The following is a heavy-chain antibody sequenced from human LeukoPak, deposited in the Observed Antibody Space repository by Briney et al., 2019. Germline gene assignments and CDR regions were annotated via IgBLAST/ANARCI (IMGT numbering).Heavy chain of an antibody. J-gene: IGHJ4*02. CDR3: ARAGGYCSSTSCYVNDY. Sequence: SVKVACKASGGTFSSYAISWVRQAPGQGLEWMGRIIPILGIANYAQKFQGRVTITADKSTSTAYMELSSLRSEDTAVYYCARAGGYCSSTSCYVNDYWGQGTLVTVSS. CDR2: IIPILGIA. D-gene: IGHD2-2*01. V-gene: IGHV1-69*04. CDR1: GGTFSSYA.